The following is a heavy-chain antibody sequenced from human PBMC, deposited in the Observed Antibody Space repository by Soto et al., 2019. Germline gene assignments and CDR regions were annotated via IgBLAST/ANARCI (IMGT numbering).Heavy chain of an antibody. V-gene: IGHV3-23*01. CDR3: AKDLCQRYYYDSSGYLLEGSSVYYYYYCMDV. Sequence: GGSLRLSCAASGFTFSSYAMSWVRQAPGKGLEWVSAISGSGGSTYYADSVKGRFTISRDNSKITLYLQMNSLRAEDTAVYYCAKDLCQRYYYDSSGYLLEGSSVYYYYYCMDVWGQGTTVTVSS. CDR2: ISGSGGST. CDR1: GFTFSSYA. J-gene: IGHJ6*02. D-gene: IGHD3-22*01.